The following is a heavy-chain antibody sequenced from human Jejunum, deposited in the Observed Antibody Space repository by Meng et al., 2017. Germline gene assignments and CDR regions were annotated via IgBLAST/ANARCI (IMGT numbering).Heavy chain of an antibody. J-gene: IGHJ1*01. D-gene: IGHD5-18*01. CDR1: GGSFSGHY. CDR3: ARGLDNYGYSRFFHH. CDR2: INHSGNT. Sequence: SETLSLTCAVYGGSFSGHYWSWIRQPPGKGLEWIGEINHSGNTNYNPSLKSRITISVDTSKNQFSLKLTSVTAADTAVYYCARGLDNYGYSRFFHHWGQGTLVTVSS. V-gene: IGHV4-34*01.